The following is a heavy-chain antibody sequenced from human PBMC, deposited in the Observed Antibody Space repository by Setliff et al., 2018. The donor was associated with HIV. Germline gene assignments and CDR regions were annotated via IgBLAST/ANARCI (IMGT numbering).Heavy chain of an antibody. Sequence: PGGSLRLSCAASGFLFHTYWMSWVRQAPGKGLEWVANIKEDGSEKYYVDSVKGRFTISRDNAENSLYLQMNSLRAEDTAMYYCAKTQTVITVYGPFDSWGQGTPVTVSS. CDR3: AKTQTVITVYGPFDS. CDR1: GFLFHTYW. D-gene: IGHD4-4*01. J-gene: IGHJ4*02. V-gene: IGHV3-7*05. CDR2: IKEDGSEK.